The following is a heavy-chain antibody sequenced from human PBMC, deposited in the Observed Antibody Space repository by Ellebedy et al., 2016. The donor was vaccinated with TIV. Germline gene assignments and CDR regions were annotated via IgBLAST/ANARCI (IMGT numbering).Heavy chain of an antibody. CDR2: IAPNDGRT. CDR1: GYTFGTYG. J-gene: IGHJ4*02. D-gene: IGHD1-26*01. CDR3: ARGEVLLDY. V-gene: IGHV1-18*01. Sequence: AASVKVSCKTSGYTFGTYGITWVRQAPGQGLDWMGWIAPNDGRTNYAQTLQGRVTITTDTSTSTAYMELRSLRSEDTAVYYCARGEVLLDYWGQGTLVTVSS.